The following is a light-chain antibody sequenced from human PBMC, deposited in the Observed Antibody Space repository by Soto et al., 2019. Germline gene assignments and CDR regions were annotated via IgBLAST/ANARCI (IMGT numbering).Light chain of an antibody. J-gene: IGLJ2*01. CDR3: CSYAGRYTLV. CDR2: DVS. V-gene: IGLV2-11*01. Sequence: QSALTQPRSVSGSPGQSVTISCTGTSSDIGGYNYVSWYQQHPGKAPKVMIYDVSQRPSGVPDRFSGSKSGNTASLTISGLQAEDEADYCCSYAGRYTLVFGGGTKVTVL. CDR1: SSDIGGYNY.